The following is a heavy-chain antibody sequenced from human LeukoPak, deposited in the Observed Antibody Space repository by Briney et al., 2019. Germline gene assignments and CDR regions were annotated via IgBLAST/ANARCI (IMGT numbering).Heavy chain of an antibody. CDR2: ISGSGTGT. J-gene: IGHJ4*02. Sequence: GGSLRLSCAASGFTFSSYGMSWVRQAPGKGLEWVSAISGSGTGTYYADSVKGRFTISRDNSKNTVYLEMNSLRAEDTALYYCAKDQIGYNKAGDYWGQGTLVTVSS. D-gene: IGHD5-24*01. CDR1: GFTFSSYG. CDR3: AKDQIGYNKAGDY. V-gene: IGHV3-23*01.